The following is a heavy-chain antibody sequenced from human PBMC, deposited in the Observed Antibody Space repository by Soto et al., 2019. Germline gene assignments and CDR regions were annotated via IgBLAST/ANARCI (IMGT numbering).Heavy chain of an antibody. CDR2: MNPNSGNT. J-gene: IGHJ6*02. CDR1: GYTFTSYD. CDR3: ARRGYSSSWYYYYYYGMDV. D-gene: IGHD6-13*01. V-gene: IGHV1-8*01. Sequence: QVRLVQSGAEVKKPGASVKVSCKASGYTFTSYDINWVRQATGQGLEWMGWMNPNSGNTGYAQKFQGRVTMTRNTSISTAYMKLSSLRSEDTAVYYCARRGYSSSWYYYYYYGMDVWGQGTTVTVSS.